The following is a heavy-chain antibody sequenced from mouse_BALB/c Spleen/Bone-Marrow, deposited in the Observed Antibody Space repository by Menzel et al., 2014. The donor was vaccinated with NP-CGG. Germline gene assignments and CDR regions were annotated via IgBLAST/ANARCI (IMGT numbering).Heavy chain of an antibody. CDR3: ARWGITTGFAY. Sequence: DVKLVESGAELVKPGASVKLSCTASGFNIKDTYMHWVKQRPEQGLEWIGRIDPANGNTKYDPKFQGKATITADTSSNTAYLQLSSLTSEDTAVYYCARWGITTGFAYWGQGLWSLPLQ. D-gene: IGHD2-4*01. CDR2: IDPANGNT. V-gene: IGHV14-3*02. CDR1: GFNIKDTY. J-gene: IGHJ3*01.